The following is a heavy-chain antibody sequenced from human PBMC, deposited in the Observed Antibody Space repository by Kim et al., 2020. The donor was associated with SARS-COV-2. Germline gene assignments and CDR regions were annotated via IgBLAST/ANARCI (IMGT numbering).Heavy chain of an antibody. CDR2: ISSSSSYI. CDR3: ARDSDSMPPKLLWFGELLKSAYYYYGMDV. D-gene: IGHD3-10*01. CDR1: GFTFSSYS. V-gene: IGHV3-21*01. J-gene: IGHJ6*02. Sequence: GGSLRLSCAASGFTFSSYSMNWVRQAPGKGLEWVSSISSSSSYIYYADSVKGRFTISRDNAKNSLYLQMNSLRAEDTAVYYCARDSDSMPPKLLWFGELLKSAYYYYGMDVWGQGTTVTVSS.